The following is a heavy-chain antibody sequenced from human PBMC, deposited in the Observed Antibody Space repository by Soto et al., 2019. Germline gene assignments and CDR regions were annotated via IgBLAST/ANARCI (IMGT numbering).Heavy chain of an antibody. CDR1: GFTFDDYA. J-gene: IGHJ5*02. V-gene: IGHV3-9*01. D-gene: IGHD2-2*01. CDR3: AREMGACSDSSCYPGPYGS. Sequence: GGSLRLSCAASGFTFDDYAMHWVRQVPGKGLEWVAGISLNSGSIGYGDSVKGRFTVSRDNAKNSLYLQLNSLRDEDTAVYYCAREMGACSDSSCYPGPYGSWGQGTLVTVSS. CDR2: ISLNSGSI.